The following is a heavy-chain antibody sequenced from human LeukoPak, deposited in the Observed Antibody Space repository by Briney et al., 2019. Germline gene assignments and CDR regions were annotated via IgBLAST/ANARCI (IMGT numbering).Heavy chain of an antibody. D-gene: IGHD4-11*01. CDR3: ARAFFGDYSNYYFDY. Sequence: SVKVPCKASGGTFSSYAISWVRQAPGQGLEWMGGIIPIFGTANYAQKFQGRVTITTDESTSTAYMELSSLRSEDTAVYYCARAFFGDYSNYYFDYWGQGTLVTVSS. V-gene: IGHV1-69*05. J-gene: IGHJ4*02. CDR2: IIPIFGTA. CDR1: GGTFSSYA.